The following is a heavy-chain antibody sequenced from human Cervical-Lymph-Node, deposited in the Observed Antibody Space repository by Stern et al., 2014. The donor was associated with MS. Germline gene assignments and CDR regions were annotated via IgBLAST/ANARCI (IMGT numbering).Heavy chain of an antibody. CDR1: GFSLSTSGVG. CDR3: AHLTTATALDY. Sequence: QITLKESGPTLVKPTQTLTLTCTFSGFSLSTSGVGVGWIRQPPGKALEWLALIYWDDDKRYSPSLESRLPITKDTSQKLVFLTMTNMDPVDTATYYCAHLTTATALDYWGQGTLVTVSS. D-gene: IGHD1-1*01. V-gene: IGHV2-5*02. J-gene: IGHJ4*02. CDR2: IYWDDDK.